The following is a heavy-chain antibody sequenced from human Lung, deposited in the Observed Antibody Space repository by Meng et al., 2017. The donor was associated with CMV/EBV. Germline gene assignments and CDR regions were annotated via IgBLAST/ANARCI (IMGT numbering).Heavy chain of an antibody. Sequence: CKASGYTFTSYDINWVRQATGQGLEWMGWMNPNSGNTGYAQKFQGRVTMTRNTSISTAYMELSSLRSEDTAVYYCAGGLGPSYVDRDYWGQGTLVTVSS. CDR3: AGGLGPSYVDRDY. J-gene: IGHJ4*02. CDR1: GYTFTSYD. CDR2: MNPNSGNT. V-gene: IGHV1-8*01. D-gene: IGHD4-17*01.